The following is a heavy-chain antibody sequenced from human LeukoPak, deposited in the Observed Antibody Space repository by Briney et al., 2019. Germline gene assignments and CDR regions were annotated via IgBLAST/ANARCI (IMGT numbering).Heavy chain of an antibody. D-gene: IGHD4-23*01. Sequence: ASVKVSCKASGGTFSSYAISWVRQAPGQGLEWMGGIIPIFGTANYAQKFQGRVTITADESPSTAYMKLSSLRSEDTAVYSCALTRPTTVVRSYYYYGMDVWGQGTTVTVSS. CDR2: IIPIFGTA. V-gene: IGHV1-69*13. CDR3: ALTRPTTVVRSYYYYGMDV. CDR1: GGTFSSYA. J-gene: IGHJ6*02.